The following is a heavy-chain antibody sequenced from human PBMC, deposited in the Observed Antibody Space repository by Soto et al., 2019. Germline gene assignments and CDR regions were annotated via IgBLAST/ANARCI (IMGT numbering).Heavy chain of an antibody. Sequence: SETLSLTCTVSGGSISSSSYYWGWIRQPPGKGLEWIGSIYYSGSTYYNPSLMSRVTISVDTSKNQFSLKLGSVTAADTAVYYCARIKGYSYAHDYWGQGTLVTVSS. CDR3: ARIKGYSYAHDY. CDR1: GGSISSSSYY. J-gene: IGHJ4*02. CDR2: IYYSGST. D-gene: IGHD5-18*01. V-gene: IGHV4-39*01.